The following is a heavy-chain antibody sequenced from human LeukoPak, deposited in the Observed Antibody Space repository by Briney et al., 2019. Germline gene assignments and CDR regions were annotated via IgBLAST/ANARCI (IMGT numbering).Heavy chain of an antibody. D-gene: IGHD5-24*01. CDR2: INHSGST. CDR3: ARHGYIEGSWFDP. J-gene: IGHJ5*02. V-gene: IGHV4-34*01. CDR1: GGSFSDYY. Sequence: SETLSLTCSVYGGSFSDYYWSWIRQPPGKGLEWIAEINHSGSTNYNPSLKSRVTMSVDTSKNQFSLKLSSVTAADTAVYYCARHGYIEGSWFDPWGQGTLVTVSS.